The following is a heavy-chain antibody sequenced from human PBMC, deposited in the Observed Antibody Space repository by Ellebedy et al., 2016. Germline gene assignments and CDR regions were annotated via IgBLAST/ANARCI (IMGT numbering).Heavy chain of an antibody. CDR2: IYYSGST. D-gene: IGHD3-10*01. CDR3: ARGTGDY. Sequence: SETLSLXCTVFGGSVSSGLFYWSWIRQPPGKGLEWIGYIYYSGSTNYNPSLKSRVTISVDTSKNQFSLKLSSVTAADTAVYYCARGTGDYWGQGTLVTVSS. CDR1: GGSVSSGLFY. J-gene: IGHJ4*02. V-gene: IGHV4-61*01.